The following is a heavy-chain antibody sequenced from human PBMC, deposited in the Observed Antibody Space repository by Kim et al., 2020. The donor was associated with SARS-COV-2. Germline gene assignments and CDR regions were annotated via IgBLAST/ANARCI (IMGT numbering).Heavy chain of an antibody. V-gene: IGHV1-46*01. D-gene: IGHD1-20*01. J-gene: IGHJ6*02. CDR1: GYTFTASY. Sequence: ASVKVSCKASGYTFTASYMHWVRQAPGHGLEWVGGINPSDGTSAYTQRFYGRITLTRDTSTSTIYLELSSLRSDDTAVYYCASRTSVITPPGVYYYYGMDVWGQGTTVIVSS. CDR2: INPSDGTS. CDR3: ASRTSVITPPGVYYYYGMDV.